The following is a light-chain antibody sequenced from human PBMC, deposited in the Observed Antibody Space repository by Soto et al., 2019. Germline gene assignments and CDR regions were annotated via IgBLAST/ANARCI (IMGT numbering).Light chain of an antibody. CDR3: QQYYSFWT. Sequence: DIQMTQSPSTLSASLGDRVTIVCRASRSVDKWLAWYHQTSGKAPKLLISEATNLQTGVQSRIGGSGSGTDFTLTINNLQPEDVGHYYWQQYYSFWTFGQGTAVEIK. CDR1: RSVDKW. CDR2: EAT. V-gene: IGKV1-5*02. J-gene: IGKJ1*01.